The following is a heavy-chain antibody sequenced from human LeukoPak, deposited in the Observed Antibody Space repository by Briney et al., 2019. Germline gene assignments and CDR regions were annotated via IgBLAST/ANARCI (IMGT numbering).Heavy chain of an antibody. CDR1: GLSFGDYT. CDR2: ISRNGAAT. V-gene: IGHV3-43*01. J-gene: IGHJ3*02. D-gene: IGHD3-3*02. CDR3: ARDPIYPPPPLAAFDI. Sequence: QPGGSLRLSCEASGLSFGDYTMHWVRQPPGKGLEWVSLISRNGAATKYADSVRGRFTVSRDNSKNSLYLQMNSLRAEDTAVYYCARDPIYPPPPLAAFDIWGQGTLVTVSS.